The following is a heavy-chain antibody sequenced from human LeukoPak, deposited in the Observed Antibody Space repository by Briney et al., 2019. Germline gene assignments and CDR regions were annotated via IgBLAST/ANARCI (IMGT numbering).Heavy chain of an antibody. CDR3: ARSYYDYVWGGYSEFDY. CDR1: GGSISSYY. D-gene: IGHD3-16*01. CDR2: IYYSGST. J-gene: IGHJ4*02. Sequence: SETLSLTCTVSGGSISSYYWSWIRQPPGKGLEWIGYIYYSGSTNYNPSLKSRVTISVDTSKNQFSLKLSSVTAADTAVYYCARSYYDYVWGGYSEFDYWGQGTLVTVSS. V-gene: IGHV4-59*08.